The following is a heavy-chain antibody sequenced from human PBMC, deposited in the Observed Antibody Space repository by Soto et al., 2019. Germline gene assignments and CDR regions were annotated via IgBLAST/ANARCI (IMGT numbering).Heavy chain of an antibody. CDR2: MRPDESEK. D-gene: IGHD3-10*01. CDR3: ARYGFANGLDL. V-gene: IGHV3-7*03. Sequence: LRLSCTLSGFTFSRDWMAWVRQAPGKGLEWVANMRPDESEKYYVDSVRGRFTISRDGAENSLHLQMDSLRAEDTALYYCARYGFANGLDLWGQGTTVTVSS. J-gene: IGHJ6*02. CDR1: GFTFSRDW.